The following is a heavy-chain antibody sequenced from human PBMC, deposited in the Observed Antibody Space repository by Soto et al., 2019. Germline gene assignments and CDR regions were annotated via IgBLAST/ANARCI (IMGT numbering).Heavy chain of an antibody. CDR2: INHSGST. CDR3: ARVFNDILTGYRNYYYYYMDV. D-gene: IGHD3-9*01. Sequence: TSETLSLTCAVYGGSFSGYYWSWIRQPPGKGLEWIGEINHSGSTNYNPSLKSRVTISVDTSKNQFSLKLSSVTAADTAVYYCARVFNDILTGYRNYYYYYMDVWGKGTTVTVSS. V-gene: IGHV4-34*01. J-gene: IGHJ6*03. CDR1: GGSFSGYY.